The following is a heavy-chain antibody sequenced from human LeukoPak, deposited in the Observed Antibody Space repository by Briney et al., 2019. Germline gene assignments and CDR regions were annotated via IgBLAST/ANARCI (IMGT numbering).Heavy chain of an antibody. CDR2: IYYSGGT. CDR1: GGSMSPFY. CDR3: AVSSTKHTFDI. J-gene: IGHJ3*02. D-gene: IGHD1-1*01. Sequence: PSETLSLTCTVSGGSMSPFYWSWIRQSPGKGLEWIGSIYYSGGTNYNPSLKSRVTISVDTSKNQFSLELRFVTAADTAVYYCAVSSTKHTFDIWGQGTMVTVSS. V-gene: IGHV4-59*08.